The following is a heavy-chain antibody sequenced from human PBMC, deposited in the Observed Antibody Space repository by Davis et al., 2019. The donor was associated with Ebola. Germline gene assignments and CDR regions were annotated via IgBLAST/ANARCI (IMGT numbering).Heavy chain of an antibody. J-gene: IGHJ5*02. D-gene: IGHD3-10*01. V-gene: IGHV3-23*01. CDR2: ISGSGGST. CDR1: GFTFSSYA. Sequence: PGGSLRLSCAASGFTFSSYAMSWVRQAPGKGLEWVSAISGSGGSTYYADSVKGRFAISRDNAGKSLWLQMNSLRAEDTAVYYCARGDYGSGRVLDLWGQGTLVTVSS. CDR3: ARGDYGSGRVLDL.